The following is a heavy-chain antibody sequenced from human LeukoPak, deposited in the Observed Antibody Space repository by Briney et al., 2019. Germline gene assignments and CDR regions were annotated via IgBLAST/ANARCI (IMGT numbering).Heavy chain of an antibody. CDR2: ISWNSGSI. Sequence: GGSLRLSCAASGFTFDDYAMHWVRQAPGKGLEWVSGISWNSGSIGYADSVKGRFTISRDNAKNSLYLQMNSLRAEDTALYYCAKDTSAGYDYASGWYFDLWGRGTLVTVSS. V-gene: IGHV3-9*01. CDR1: GFTFDDYA. CDR3: AKDTSAGYDYASGWYFDL. J-gene: IGHJ2*01. D-gene: IGHD3-16*01.